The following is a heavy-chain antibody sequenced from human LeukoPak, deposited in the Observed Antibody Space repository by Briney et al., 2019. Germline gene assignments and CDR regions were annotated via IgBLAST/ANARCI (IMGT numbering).Heavy chain of an antibody. CDR3: TRDQTPYY. Sequence: GGSLRLSCTASGSTFGDYAMTWVRQAPGKGLEWVGFIRSKIYGGTAEYAASVQGRFTISRDDSKGIAYLQMNSLKTEDTAVYYCTRDQTPYYWGQGTLVTVSS. V-gene: IGHV3-49*04. J-gene: IGHJ4*02. CDR2: IRSKIYGGTA. CDR1: GSTFGDYA.